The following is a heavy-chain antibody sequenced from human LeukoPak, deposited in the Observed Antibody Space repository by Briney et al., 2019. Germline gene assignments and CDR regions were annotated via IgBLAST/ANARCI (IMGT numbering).Heavy chain of an antibody. CDR2: ISSSGSTI. Sequence: KAGGSLRLSCAASGFTFSDYYMSWIRQAPGKGLEWVSYISSSGSTIYYADPVKGRFTISRDNAKNSLYLQMNSLRAEDTAVYYCARALYSSSWYGDYYYYMDVWGKGTTVTVSS. D-gene: IGHD6-13*01. V-gene: IGHV3-11*01. CDR1: GFTFSDYY. J-gene: IGHJ6*03. CDR3: ARALYSSSWYGDYYYYMDV.